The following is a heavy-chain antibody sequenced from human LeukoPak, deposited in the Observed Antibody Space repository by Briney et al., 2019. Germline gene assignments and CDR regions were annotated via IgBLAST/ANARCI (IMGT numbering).Heavy chain of an antibody. D-gene: IGHD6-19*01. V-gene: IGHV3-33*01. CDR3: AREEYSSGWYENWFDP. CDR1: GFTFSSYG. J-gene: IGHJ5*02. CDR2: IWYDGSNK. Sequence: GGSLRLSCAASGFTFSSYGMHWVRQAPGKGLEWVAVIWYDGSNKYYADSVKGRFTISRDNSKNTLYLQMNTLRAEDTAVYYCAREEYSSGWYENWFDPWGQGTLVTVSS.